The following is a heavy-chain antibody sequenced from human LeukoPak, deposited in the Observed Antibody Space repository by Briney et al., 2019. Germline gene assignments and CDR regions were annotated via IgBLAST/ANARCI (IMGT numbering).Heavy chain of an antibody. J-gene: IGHJ4*02. V-gene: IGHV3-11*01. CDR2: ISCSGGTI. CDR1: GFTFNDYY. Sequence: GGSLRLSCAASGFTFNDYYMRWVRQAPGKGLEWVSYISCSGGTIYYADSVKGRFTISWDNSKNSLYLQMNSLRAEDTAVYYCAINLAIAVAALWRLVNWGQEAQVTVS. D-gene: IGHD6-19*01. CDR3: AINLAIAVAALWRLVN.